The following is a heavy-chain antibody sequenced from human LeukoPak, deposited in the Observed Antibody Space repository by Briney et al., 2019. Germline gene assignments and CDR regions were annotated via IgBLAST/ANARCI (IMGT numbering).Heavy chain of an antibody. Sequence: GGSLRLSCAASGFTFSAYDMHWVRQATGKGLEWVSSIGSAGDTYYPGSVKGRFTISRENAKNSLYLQMNSLRAGDTAVYFCAKVEQNSSYYTGGSFDFWGQGTMVTVSS. CDR1: GFTFSAYD. J-gene: IGHJ3*01. V-gene: IGHV3-13*01. CDR2: IGSAGDT. D-gene: IGHD1-26*01. CDR3: AKVEQNSSYYTGGSFDF.